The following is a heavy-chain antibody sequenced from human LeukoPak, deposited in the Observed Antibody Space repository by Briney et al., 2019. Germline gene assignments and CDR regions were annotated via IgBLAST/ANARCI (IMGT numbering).Heavy chain of an antibody. Sequence: PGGSLRLSCAASGFTFSSYAMHWVRQAPGKGLEWVAVISYDGSNKYYADSAKGRFTISRDNSKNTLYLQMNSLRAEDTAVYYCARDGLGYCSSTSCYGGVYFDYWGQGTLVTVSS. D-gene: IGHD2-2*01. V-gene: IGHV3-30*04. J-gene: IGHJ4*02. CDR2: ISYDGSNK. CDR1: GFTFSSYA. CDR3: ARDGLGYCSSTSCYGGVYFDY.